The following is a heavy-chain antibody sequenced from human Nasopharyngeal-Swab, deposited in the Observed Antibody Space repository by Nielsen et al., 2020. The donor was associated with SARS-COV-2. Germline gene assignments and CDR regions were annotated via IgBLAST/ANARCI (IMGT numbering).Heavy chain of an antibody. CDR2: IYPDDDI. D-gene: IGHD3-22*01. CDR3: TRLTYYYDSSSGG. J-gene: IGHJ4*02. Sequence: GESLKISCAASGFTVSRNYMTWVRQAPGKGLKWVSFIYPDDDIYYADSVKGRFTTSRDNAKNTLFLQMDNLRAEDTAVYYCTRLTYYYDSSSGGWGQGTLVTVSS. CDR1: GFTVSRNY. V-gene: IGHV3-53*01.